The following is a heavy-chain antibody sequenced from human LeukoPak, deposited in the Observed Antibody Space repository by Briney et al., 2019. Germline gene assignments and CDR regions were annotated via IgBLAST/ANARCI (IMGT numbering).Heavy chain of an antibody. CDR2: INHSGST. J-gene: IGHJ5*02. V-gene: IGHV4-34*01. Sequence: SETLSLTCAVYGGSFSGYYWSWIRQLPGKGLEWIGEINHSGSTNYNPSLKSRVTISVDTSKNQFSLRLSSVTAADTAVYYCASHSSAASGEGWFDPWGQGTLVTVSS. CDR3: ASHSSAASGEGWFDP. CDR1: GGSFSGYY. D-gene: IGHD6-13*01.